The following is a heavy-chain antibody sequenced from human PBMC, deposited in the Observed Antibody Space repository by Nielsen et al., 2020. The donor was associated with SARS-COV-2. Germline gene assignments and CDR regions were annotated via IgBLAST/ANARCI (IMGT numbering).Heavy chain of an antibody. J-gene: IGHJ3*02. V-gene: IGHV3-48*04. CDR2: ISSSSSTI. D-gene: IGHD6-13*01. CDR1: GFTFSSYS. CDR3: AREMGSYSSSWPDAFDI. Sequence: GGSLRLSCAASGFTFSSYSMNWVRQAPGKGLEWVSYISSSSSTIYYADSVKGRFTISRDNAKNSLYLQMNSLRAEDTAVYYCAREMGSYSSSWPDAFDIWGQGTMVTVSS.